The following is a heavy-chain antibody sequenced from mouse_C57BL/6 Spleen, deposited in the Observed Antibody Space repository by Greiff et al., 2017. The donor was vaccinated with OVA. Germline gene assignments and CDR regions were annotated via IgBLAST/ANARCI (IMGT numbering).Heavy chain of an antibody. V-gene: IGHV5-17*01. CDR2: ISSGSSTI. CDR3: ARPIYDGYSWFAY. Sequence: EVQGVESGGGLVKPGGSLKLSCAASGFTFSDYGMHWVRQAPEKGLEWVAYISSGSSTIYYADTVKGRFTISRDNAKNTLFLQMTSRRSEDTAMYYCARPIYDGYSWFAYWGQGTLVTVSA. D-gene: IGHD2-3*01. CDR1: GFTFSDYG. J-gene: IGHJ3*01.